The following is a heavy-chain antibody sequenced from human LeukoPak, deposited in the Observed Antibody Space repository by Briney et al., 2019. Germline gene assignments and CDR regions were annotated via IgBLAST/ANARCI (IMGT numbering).Heavy chain of an antibody. D-gene: IGHD3-22*01. CDR2: IYYSGST. CDR3: ARQDSSGYYYRGRWFGP. CDR1: GGSISSSSYY. J-gene: IGHJ5*02. V-gene: IGHV4-39*01. Sequence: PSETLSLTCTVSGGSISSSSYYWGWIRQPPGKGLEWIGSIYYSGSTYYNPSLKSRVTISVDTSKNQFSLKLSSVTAADTAVYYCARQDSSGYYYRGRWFGPWGQGTLATVSS.